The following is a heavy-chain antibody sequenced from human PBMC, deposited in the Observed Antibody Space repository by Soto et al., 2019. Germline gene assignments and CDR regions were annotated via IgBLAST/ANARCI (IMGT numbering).Heavy chain of an antibody. CDR3: ARGYRQSGYSSSWVFDY. J-gene: IGHJ4*02. CDR1: GGSINSGGYY. Sequence: QVQLRESGPGLVKPSQTLSLTCTVSGGSINSGGYYWNWIRQHPGKGLEWIGYMYYSGSTYYNPFLRSRVIISSYTSEKQFSRRLSSVTAADTAVYFCARGYRQSGYSSSWVFDYWGQGTLVNVSS. V-gene: IGHV4-31*03. CDR2: MYYSGST. D-gene: IGHD6-13*01.